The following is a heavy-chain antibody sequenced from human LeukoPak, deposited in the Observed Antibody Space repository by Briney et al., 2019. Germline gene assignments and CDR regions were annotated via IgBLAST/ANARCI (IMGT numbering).Heavy chain of an antibody. J-gene: IGHJ6*02. CDR3: AKRVTPNYHYYGMDV. D-gene: IGHD2-21*02. CDR1: GFTFSSFA. V-gene: IGHV3-23*01. CDR2: ISSSGGTT. Sequence: SGGSLRLSCAASGFTFSSFAMTWVRQAPGKGLEWVSSISSSGGTTYYADSVKGRFTISRDNSKNTLYLEMNSLRAEDTAVYYCAKRVTPNYHYYGMDVWGQGTTVTVSS.